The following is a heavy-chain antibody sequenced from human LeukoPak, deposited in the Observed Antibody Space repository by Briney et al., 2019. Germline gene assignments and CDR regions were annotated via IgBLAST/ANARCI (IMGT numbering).Heavy chain of an antibody. J-gene: IGHJ5*02. Sequence: SETLSLTCTVSGGSISSSSYYWGWIRQPPGKGLEWIGSIYYSGSTYYNPSLKSRVTISVDTSKNQFSLKLSSVTAADTAVYYCVREPGYGVIPIGPGFDPWGQGTLVTVSS. CDR1: GGSISSSSYY. V-gene: IGHV4-39*07. D-gene: IGHD4-17*01. CDR2: IYYSGST. CDR3: VREPGYGVIPIGPGFDP.